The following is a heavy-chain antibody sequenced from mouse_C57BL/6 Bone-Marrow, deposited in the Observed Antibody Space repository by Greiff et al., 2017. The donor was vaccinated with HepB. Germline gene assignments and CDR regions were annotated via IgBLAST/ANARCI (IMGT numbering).Heavy chain of an antibody. D-gene: IGHD2-1*01. CDR3: ARFYGNNGGYFDY. J-gene: IGHJ2*01. CDR2: INPNNGGT. CDR1: GYTFTDYN. V-gene: IGHV1-22*01. Sequence: EVKLVESGPELVKPGASVKMSCKASGYTFTDYNMHWVKQSHGKSLEWIGYINPNNGGTSYNQKFKGKATLTVNKSSSTAYMGLRSLTSEDSAVYYCARFYGNNGGYFDYWGQGTTLTVSS.